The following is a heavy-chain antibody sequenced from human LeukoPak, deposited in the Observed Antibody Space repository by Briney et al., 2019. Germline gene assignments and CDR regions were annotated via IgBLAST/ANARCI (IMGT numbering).Heavy chain of an antibody. Sequence: GSLRLSCAASGFTFSSYSMNWVRQAPGKGLEWVSYISSSSSTIYYADSVKGRFTISRDNAKNSLYLQMNSLRDEDSAVYYCARDGGYYGSGTYTKLDYWGQGTLVTVSS. J-gene: IGHJ4*02. CDR1: GFTFSSYS. V-gene: IGHV3-48*02. CDR3: ARDGGYYGSGTYTKLDY. CDR2: ISSSSSTI. D-gene: IGHD3-10*01.